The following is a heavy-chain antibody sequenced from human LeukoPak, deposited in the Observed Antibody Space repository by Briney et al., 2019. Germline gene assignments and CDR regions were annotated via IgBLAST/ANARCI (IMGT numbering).Heavy chain of an antibody. J-gene: IGHJ4*02. CDR3: ARDNSGSFPPIFDH. CDR1: GDSMTSGSYY. CDR2: VYTRGSA. Sequence: PSQTPSLTCTVSGDSMTSGSYYWSWIRQPAGKGLEWIGRVYTRGSATYNPSLKSRVTLSVDTSNNQVSLRLTSVTAADTAVYYCARDNSGSFPPIFDHWGQGFQVTVSS. D-gene: IGHD1-26*01. V-gene: IGHV4-61*02.